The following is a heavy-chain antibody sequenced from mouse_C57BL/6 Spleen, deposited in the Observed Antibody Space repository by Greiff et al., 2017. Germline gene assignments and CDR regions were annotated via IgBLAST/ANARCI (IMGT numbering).Heavy chain of an antibody. CDR1: GFTFSSYA. J-gene: IGHJ2*01. D-gene: IGHD1-1*01. CDR3: AREDYYGSSYPFEY. CDR2: ISDGGSYT. V-gene: IGHV5-4*01. Sequence: EVMLVESGGGLVKPGGSLKLSCAASGFTFSSYAMSWVRQTPEKRLEWVATISDGGSYTYYPDNVKGRFTISRDNAKNNLYLQMSHLKSEDTAMYYCAREDYYGSSYPFEYWGQGTTLTVSS.